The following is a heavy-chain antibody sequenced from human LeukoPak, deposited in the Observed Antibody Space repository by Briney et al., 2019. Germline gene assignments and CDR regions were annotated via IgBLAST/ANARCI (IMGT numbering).Heavy chain of an antibody. D-gene: IGHD2-15*01. CDR2: INPNSGGT. Sequence: GASVKVSCKASGYTFTGYYMHWVRQAPGQGLEWMGWINPNSGGTNYAQKFQGRVTMTRDTSISTAYMELSRLRSEDTAVYYCARDAGFDIVVVVAATPDQWFDPWGQGTLVTVSS. V-gene: IGHV1-2*02. CDR1: GYTFTGYY. CDR3: ARDAGFDIVVVVAATPDQWFDP. J-gene: IGHJ5*02.